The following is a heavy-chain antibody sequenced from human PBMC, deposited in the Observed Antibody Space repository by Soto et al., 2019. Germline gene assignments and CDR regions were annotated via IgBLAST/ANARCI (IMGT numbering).Heavy chain of an antibody. CDR2: IDPSDSYT. D-gene: IGHD3-10*01. CDR1: GYSFTSYW. V-gene: IGHV5-10-1*01. J-gene: IGHJ4*02. Sequence: PGESLKISWKDSGYSFTSYWISWVRQMPGKGLEWMGRIDPSDSYTNYSPSFQGHVTISADKSISTAYLQWSSLKASDTAMYYCARDRSGDRLDFDYWGQGTLVTVSS. CDR3: ARDRSGDRLDFDY.